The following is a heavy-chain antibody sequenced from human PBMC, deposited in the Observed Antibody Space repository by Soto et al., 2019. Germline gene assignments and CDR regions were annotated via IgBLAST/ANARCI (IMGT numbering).Heavy chain of an antibody. D-gene: IGHD1-20*01. CDR1: GGSVSNYY. CDR3: ARLAPRYRIRDYNYHSLDF. CDR2: INYSGST. J-gene: IGHJ6*02. V-gene: IGHV4-59*02. Sequence: SENLSLTCTVSGGSVSNYYWTWIRQPPGKGLEWISYINYSGSTDHSPSLKSRVTISLDTSKNQFSLRLISVTAADTAVYYCARLAPRYRIRDYNYHSLDFWGQGTTVTV.